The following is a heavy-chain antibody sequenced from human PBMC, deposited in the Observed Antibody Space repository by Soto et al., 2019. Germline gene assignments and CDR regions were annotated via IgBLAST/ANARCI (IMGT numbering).Heavy chain of an antibody. CDR2: IIPISGAA. CDR1: GGTFSNYV. J-gene: IGHJ4*02. D-gene: IGHD1-7*01. Sequence: SVKVSCKASGGTFSNYVVNWVRQAPGQGLEWMGRIIPISGAANYAQKFQGRVTITADKSTSTSYLELSSLRSEDTAVYYCARDMTRTVVPYFDFWGQGPLVTVSS. CDR3: ARDMTRTVVPYFDF. V-gene: IGHV1-69*06.